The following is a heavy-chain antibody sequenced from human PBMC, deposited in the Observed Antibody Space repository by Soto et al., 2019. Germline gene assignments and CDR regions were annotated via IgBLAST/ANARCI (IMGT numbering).Heavy chain of an antibody. V-gene: IGHV3-30*03. CDR1: GFTFSSYG. D-gene: IGHD5-18*01. Sequence: GGSLRLSCAASGFTFSSYGMHWVCQAPGKGLEWAAVISYDGSNKYYADSVKGRFTISRDNSKNTLYLQMNSLRAEDTAVYYCVSDTAMDFDYWGQGTLVTVSS. CDR3: VSDTAMDFDY. J-gene: IGHJ4*02. CDR2: ISYDGSNK.